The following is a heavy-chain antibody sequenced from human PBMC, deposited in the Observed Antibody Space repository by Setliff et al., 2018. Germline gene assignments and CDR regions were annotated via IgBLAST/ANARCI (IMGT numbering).Heavy chain of an antibody. J-gene: IGHJ4*02. CDR2: INPSCGST. V-gene: IGHV1-46*01. CDR1: GYTFTSYY. CDR3: ARDSNLEGGRGYYYAPDY. Sequence: GASVKVSCKASGYTFTSYYMHWVRQAPGQGLEWMGIINPSCGSTSYAQKFQGRVTMTRDTSTGTVYMELSSLRSEDTAVYYCARDSNLEGGRGYYYAPDYWGPGTLVTVSS. D-gene: IGHD3-22*01.